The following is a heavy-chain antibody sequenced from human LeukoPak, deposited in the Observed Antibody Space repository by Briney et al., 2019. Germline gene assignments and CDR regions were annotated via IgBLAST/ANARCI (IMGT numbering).Heavy chain of an antibody. J-gene: IGHJ4*02. CDR2: IVGGSSNM. Sequence: GGSLRLSCTASGFSFSTYSMNWARQAPGKGLEWVSYIVGGSSNMYYADSVKGRFTISRDNAKNSLYLQMGSLRAEDTAVYYCATDTPETAAFDYWGQGTLVTVSS. D-gene: IGHD1-1*01. CDR1: GFSFSTYS. CDR3: ATDTPETAAFDY. V-gene: IGHV3-48*04.